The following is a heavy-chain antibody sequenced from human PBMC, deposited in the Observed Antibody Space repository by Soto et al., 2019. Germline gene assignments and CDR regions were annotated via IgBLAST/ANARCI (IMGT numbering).Heavy chain of an antibody. CDR1: GFTFSSYG. CDR3: AKDSSEYGMDV. D-gene: IGHD3-22*01. CDR2: ISYDGSNK. V-gene: IGHV3-30*18. Sequence: ESAGGVVQPGRSLRLSCAASGFTFSSYGMHWVRQAPGKGLEWVAVISYDGSNKYYADSVKGRFTISRDNSKNTLYLQMNSLRAEDTAVYYCAKDSSEYGMDVWGQGTTVTVSS. J-gene: IGHJ6*02.